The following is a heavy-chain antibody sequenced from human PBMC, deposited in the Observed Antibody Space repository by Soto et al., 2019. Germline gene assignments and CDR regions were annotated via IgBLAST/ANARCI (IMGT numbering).Heavy chain of an antibody. Sequence: PSETLSLTCAVSGGSITSGDYSRSWIRQPPGKGLEWIGYINHSGNTYYNPSLKSRVTMSVDRSKNQFSLTLTSVTAADTAVYYCARAGYCSGGSCYSDAFDVWGQGTMVT. CDR1: GGSITSGDYS. D-gene: IGHD2-15*01. CDR3: ARAGYCSGGSCYSDAFDV. CDR2: INHSGNT. V-gene: IGHV4-30-2*01. J-gene: IGHJ3*01.